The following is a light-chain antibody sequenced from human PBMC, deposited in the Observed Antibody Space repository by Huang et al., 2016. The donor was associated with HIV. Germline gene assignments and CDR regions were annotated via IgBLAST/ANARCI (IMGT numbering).Light chain of an antibody. CDR2: KAY. CDR3: QQYNSYSWT. Sequence: DIQMTQSPSTLSASVGDRFTITCRASQSISSWLAWYQQKPGKAPKLLIYKAYSLESGVPSRFSGSGSGTEFTLTISSLQPDDFATYYCQQYNSYSWTFGQGTKVEIK. CDR1: QSISSW. J-gene: IGKJ1*01. V-gene: IGKV1-5*03.